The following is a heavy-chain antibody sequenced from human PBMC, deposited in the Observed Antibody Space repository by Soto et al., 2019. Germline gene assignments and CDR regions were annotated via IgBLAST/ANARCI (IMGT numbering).Heavy chain of an antibody. CDR1: GFSFSAYS. Sequence: EVQLVESGGDLVQPGGSLRLSCVASGFSFSAYSMNWVRQAPGKGLEWVSYISSSGGTIYYADSVRGRFTISRDKAKNSRDLPMNSLRDEDTAVYYWARDLVTMTVALRGYAFDIWGQGTMVTVSS. J-gene: IGHJ3*02. CDR3: ARDLVTMTVALRGYAFDI. V-gene: IGHV3-48*02. CDR2: ISSSGGTI. D-gene: IGHD3-22*01.